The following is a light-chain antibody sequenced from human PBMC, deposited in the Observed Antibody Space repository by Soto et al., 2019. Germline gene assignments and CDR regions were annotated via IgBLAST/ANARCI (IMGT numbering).Light chain of an antibody. CDR2: KTS. V-gene: IGKV1-5*03. J-gene: IGKJ3*01. CDR3: QQYKTT. CDR1: QTINGW. Sequence: DIQMTQSPSTLSASIGDRVTITCRASQTINGWLAWYQQKPGKAPKLLIHKTSSLESGVPSRFSGNGSETAFTLTIRSLQPDDFGTYYCQQYKTTFGPGTKVDI.